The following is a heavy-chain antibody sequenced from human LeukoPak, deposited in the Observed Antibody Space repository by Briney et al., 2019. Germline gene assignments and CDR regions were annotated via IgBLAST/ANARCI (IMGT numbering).Heavy chain of an antibody. CDR3: TTCPSLYSSSWYGTGDY. CDR1: GFTFSNAW. Sequence: GGSLRLSCAASGFTFSNAWMSWVRQAPGKGLEWVGRIKSKTDGGTTDYAAPVKGRFTISRDDSKNTLYLQMNSLKTEDTAVYYCTTCPSLYSSSWYGTGDYWGQGTLVTVSS. CDR2: IKSKTDGGTT. D-gene: IGHD6-13*01. V-gene: IGHV3-15*01. J-gene: IGHJ4*02.